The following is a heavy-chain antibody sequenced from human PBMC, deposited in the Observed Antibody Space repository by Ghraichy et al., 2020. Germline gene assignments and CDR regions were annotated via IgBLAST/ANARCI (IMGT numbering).Heavy chain of an antibody. Sequence: SETLSLTCTVSGGSISSSSYYWGWIRQPPGKGLEWIGSINYSGSTYYNPSLKSRVTISVDTSKNQFSLKLSSVTAADTAVYYCARDRVDTAMAFDAFDIWCQGTMVTVSS. CDR2: INYSGST. D-gene: IGHD5-18*01. J-gene: IGHJ3*02. CDR3: ARDRVDTAMAFDAFDI. V-gene: IGHV4-39*07. CDR1: GGSISSSSYY.